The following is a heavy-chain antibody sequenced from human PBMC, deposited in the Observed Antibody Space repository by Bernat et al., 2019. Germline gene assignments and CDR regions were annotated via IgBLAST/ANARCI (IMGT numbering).Heavy chain of an antibody. J-gene: IGHJ5*02. D-gene: IGHD2-15*01. CDR1: GFTFSNYC. CDR2: IKSDGSST. V-gene: IGHV3-74*01. Sequence: EVQLVESGGGLVQPGGSLRLSCETSGFTFSNYCRHWVRQAPGKGLVWVSRIKSDGSSTAYADSVQGRFTISRDHAKTTLYLQMNSLSPEDTAVYYCARDPASRIGSNLYSWVDPWGQGAQDTVSS. CDR3: ARDPASRIGSNLYSWVDP.